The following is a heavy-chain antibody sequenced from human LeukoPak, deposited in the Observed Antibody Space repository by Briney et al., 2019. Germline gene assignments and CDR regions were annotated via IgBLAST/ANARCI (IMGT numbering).Heavy chain of an antibody. CDR3: ATEGPGYCSGGSCDGDAFDI. CDR1: GLAFSSYE. CDR2: FGRRRNTI. J-gene: IGHJ3*02. Sequence: GGALRLLCFASGLAFSSYEMDWVRQAPGKGLELVSYFGRRRNTIYYADSVKGRFTISRDNAKNSLYLQMDSLRVEDTAVYYCATEGPGYCSGGSCDGDAFDIWGQGTMVSVSS. V-gene: IGHV3-48*03. D-gene: IGHD2-15*01.